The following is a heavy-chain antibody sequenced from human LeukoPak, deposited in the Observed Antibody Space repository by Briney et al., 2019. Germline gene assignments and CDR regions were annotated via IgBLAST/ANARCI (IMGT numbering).Heavy chain of an antibody. D-gene: IGHD3-22*01. Sequence: ASVKVSCKASGYTFTGYYMHWVRQAPGQGLEWMGWINPNSGGTNYAQKFQGRVTVTRDTSISTAYMELSRLRSEDTAVYYCATDYYYDSSGSYYTVDYWGQGTLVTVSS. J-gene: IGHJ4*02. CDR2: INPNSGGT. CDR3: ATDYYYDSSGSYYTVDY. CDR1: GYTFTGYY. V-gene: IGHV1-2*02.